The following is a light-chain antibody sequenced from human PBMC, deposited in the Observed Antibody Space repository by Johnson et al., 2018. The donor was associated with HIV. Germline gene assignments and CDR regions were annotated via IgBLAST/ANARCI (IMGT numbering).Light chain of an antibody. Sequence: QSVLTQPPSVSAAPGQKVTISCSGSSSNIGNNYVSWYQQVPGTAPKLLIYDNHKRPSGIPDRFSGSKSGTSATLGITGLQTGDEADYYCGTWDSSLSAHVFGTGTKVTVL. CDR1: SSNIGNNY. CDR2: DNH. CDR3: GTWDSSLSAHV. V-gene: IGLV1-51*01. J-gene: IGLJ1*01.